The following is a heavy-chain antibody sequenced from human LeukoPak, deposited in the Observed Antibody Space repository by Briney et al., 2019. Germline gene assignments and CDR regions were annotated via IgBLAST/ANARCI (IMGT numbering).Heavy chain of an antibody. V-gene: IGHV4-38-2*01. CDR3: ARLYSSSSWFDP. J-gene: IGHJ5*02. D-gene: IGHD6-6*01. CDR2: IYHSGST. CDR1: GYSISSGYY. Sequence: PLETLSLTCAVSGYSISSGYYWGWIRQPPGKGLEWIGSIYHSGSTYYNPSLKSRVTISVDTSKNQFSLKLSSVTAAGTAVYYCARLYSSSSWFDPWGQGTLVTVSS.